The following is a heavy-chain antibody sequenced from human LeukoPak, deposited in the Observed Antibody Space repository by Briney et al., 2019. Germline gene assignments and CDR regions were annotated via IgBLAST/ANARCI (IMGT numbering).Heavy chain of an antibody. CDR1: GCTFNSYY. CDR2: INPSGGST. J-gene: IGHJ4*02. D-gene: IGHD4-17*01. V-gene: IGHV1-46*02. Sequence: GASVKVSCKASGCTFNSYYMHWARQAPGQGLEWMGIINPSGGSTSYAQKFQGRVTMTRDTSTSTVYMELSSLRSEDTAVYYCARESYGEEDNWGQGTLVTVSS. CDR3: ARESYGEEDN.